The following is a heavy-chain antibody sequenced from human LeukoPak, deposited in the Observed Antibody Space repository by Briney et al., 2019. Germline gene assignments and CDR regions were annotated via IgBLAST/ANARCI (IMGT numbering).Heavy chain of an antibody. CDR2: INPNSGGT. V-gene: IGHV1-2*02. D-gene: IGHD3-22*01. CDR1: GYTFTGYY. J-gene: IGHJ5*02. CDR3: ARALVWYYYDSSGSKGVDWFDP. Sequence: ASVKVSCKASGYTFTGYYMHWVRQAPGQGLEWMGWINPNSGGTNYAQKFQGRVTMTRDTSISTAYLELSRLRSDETAVYYCARALVWYYYDSSGSKGVDWFDPWGQGTLVTVSS.